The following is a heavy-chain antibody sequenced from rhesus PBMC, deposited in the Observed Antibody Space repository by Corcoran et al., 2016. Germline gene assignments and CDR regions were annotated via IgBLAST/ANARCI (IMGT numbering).Heavy chain of an antibody. D-gene: IGHD2-21*01. J-gene: IGHJ4*01. CDR1: GFTFSSYW. V-gene: IGHV3S42*01. CDR2: IIGGGRST. CDR3: AKVSGCTGSGCLWAFDY. Sequence: EVQLVESGGGLAKPGGSLRLSCAASGFTFSSYWMHWVRQTPGKGLELISAIIGGGRSTYYEDSVKGRFTISRDNSKNTLSWQMNSLRAEDTAVYYCAKVSGCTGSGCLWAFDYWGQGVRGTVSS.